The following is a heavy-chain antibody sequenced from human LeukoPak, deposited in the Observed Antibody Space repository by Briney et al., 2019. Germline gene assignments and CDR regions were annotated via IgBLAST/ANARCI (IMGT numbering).Heavy chain of an antibody. V-gene: IGHV4-34*01. CDR1: GGSFSGYY. Sequence: SETLSLTCAVYGGSFSGYYWSWIRQPPGKGLEWIGEINHSGSTNYNPSLKSRVTISVDTSKNQFSLKLSSVTAADTAVYYCASARKYYDFWSGYGSWFDPWGQGTRVTVSS. CDR3: ASARKYYDFWSGYGSWFDP. CDR2: INHSGST. J-gene: IGHJ5*02. D-gene: IGHD3-3*01.